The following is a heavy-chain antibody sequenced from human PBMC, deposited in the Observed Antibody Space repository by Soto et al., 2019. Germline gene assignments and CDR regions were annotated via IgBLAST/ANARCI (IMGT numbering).Heavy chain of an antibody. V-gene: IGHV4-31*03. CDR1: GGPISSGGYY. Sequence: QVQLQESGPGLVKPSQTLSLTCTVSGGPISSGGYYWNWIRQHPGKGLEWIGYIFYSGSTYYNPSLKSRVTISVDMSKNQFSLRLSSVTAADTAVYYCARDPGGTKWFYPWGQGTLVTVSS. D-gene: IGHD3-16*01. J-gene: IGHJ5*02. CDR3: ARDPGGTKWFYP. CDR2: IFYSGST.